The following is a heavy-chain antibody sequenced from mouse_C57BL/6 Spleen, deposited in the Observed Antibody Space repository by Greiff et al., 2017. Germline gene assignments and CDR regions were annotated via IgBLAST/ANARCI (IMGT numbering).Heavy chain of an antibody. CDR3: ARDHSHDCGSSSWCAD. CDR1: GYTFTSYW. J-gene: IGHJ3*01. V-gene: IGHV1-69*01. CDR2: IDPSDSYT. D-gene: IGHD1-1*01. Sequence: QVQLQQPGAELVMPGASVKLSCKASGYTFTSYWMHWVKQRPGQGLEWIGEIDPSDSYTNYNQKFKGKSTLTVDKSSSTAYMQLSSLTSEDAAVYYWARDHSHDCGSSSWCADWGKGTRVTVSA.